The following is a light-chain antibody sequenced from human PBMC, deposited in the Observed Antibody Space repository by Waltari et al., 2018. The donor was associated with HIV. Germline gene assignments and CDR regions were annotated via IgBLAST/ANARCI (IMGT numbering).Light chain of an antibody. CDR1: SSNIGAGYD. J-gene: IGLJ2*01. Sequence: QSVLTQPPSVSGAPGQRVTISFTGSSSNIGAGYDVHWYQPLPGTAPKLLIYGETTRPSGVPDRVSGSKSGTSAALAITGLQAEDEADYYCQSDDSSRSVVFGGGTKLTVL. CDR2: GET. CDR3: QSDDSSRSVV. V-gene: IGLV1-40*01.